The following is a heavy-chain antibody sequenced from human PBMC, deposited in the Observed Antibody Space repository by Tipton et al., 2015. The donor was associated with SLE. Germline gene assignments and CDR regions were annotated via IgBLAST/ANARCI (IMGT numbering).Heavy chain of an antibody. D-gene: IGHD3-3*01. J-gene: IGHJ4*02. CDR2: IYHSGST. CDR3: ARGGDFWSGYLVY. Sequence: TLSLTCAVSGYSISSGYYWGWIRQPPGKGLEWIGSIYHSGSTYYNPSLKSRVTISVDTSKNQFSLKLSSVTAADTAVYYCARGGDFWSGYLVYWGQGTLVTVSS. V-gene: IGHV4-38-2*01. CDR1: GYSISSGYY.